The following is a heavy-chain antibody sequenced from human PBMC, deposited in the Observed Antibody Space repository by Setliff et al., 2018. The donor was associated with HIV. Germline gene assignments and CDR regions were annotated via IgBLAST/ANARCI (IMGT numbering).Heavy chain of an antibody. Sequence: SETLSLTCTVSGGSITGHYCGWIRQPPGKGLEWIGNIYNGGSTNYNPSLKSRVTISADTSKNQFSLKLSSVTAADTAVYYCARDAPTVYANGWFDPWGQGTLVTVSS. D-gene: IGHD2-8*01. CDR3: ARDAPTVYANGWFDP. V-gene: IGHV4-59*11. J-gene: IGHJ5*02. CDR2: IYNGGST. CDR1: GGSITGHY.